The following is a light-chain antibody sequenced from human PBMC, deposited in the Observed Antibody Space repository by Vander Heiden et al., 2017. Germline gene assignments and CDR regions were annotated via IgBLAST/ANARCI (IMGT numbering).Light chain of an antibody. CDR1: SRDVGGYKY. J-gene: IGLJ2*01. Sequence: QYALTQPRPVSGSPGQSVPISCTVPSRDVGGYKYVLWYPHTPCKAPNLMIYDVSKRPSGFPDRFSGSKSSNTASPTISGLQAEDEADYYCCSDAGSRVWHVVFGGGTKLTVL. CDR3: CSDAGSRVWHVV. CDR2: DVS. V-gene: IGLV2-11*01.